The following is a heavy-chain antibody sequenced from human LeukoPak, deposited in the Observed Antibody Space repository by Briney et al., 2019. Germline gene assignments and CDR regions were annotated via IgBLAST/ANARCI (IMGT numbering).Heavy chain of an antibody. CDR1: GFTFSSYS. Sequence: GGSLRLSCAASGFTFSSYSMNWVRQAPGKGLEWVSYISSSSSTIYYADSVKGRFTISRDNAKNSLYLQMNSLRAEDTAVYYCARDKAMVRGVIINDYWGQGTLVTVSS. CDR2: ISSSSSTI. CDR3: ARDKAMVRGVIINDY. V-gene: IGHV3-48*04. D-gene: IGHD3-10*01. J-gene: IGHJ4*02.